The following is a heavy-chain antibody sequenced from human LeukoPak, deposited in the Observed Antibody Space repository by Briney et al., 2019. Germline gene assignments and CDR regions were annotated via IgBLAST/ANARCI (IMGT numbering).Heavy chain of an antibody. D-gene: IGHD2-2*01. CDR1: GFTLTDYG. Sequence: GGSLRLSCAASGFTLTDYGVSWVRQAPGKGLEWVSCITGSSGSTYYADSVKGRFTISRDNSKNTLYLQMNSLRADDTAIYYCAKAIVAVPAAIDYWGQGTLVTVSS. CDR3: AKAIVAVPAAIDY. CDR2: ITGSSGST. J-gene: IGHJ4*02. V-gene: IGHV3-23*01.